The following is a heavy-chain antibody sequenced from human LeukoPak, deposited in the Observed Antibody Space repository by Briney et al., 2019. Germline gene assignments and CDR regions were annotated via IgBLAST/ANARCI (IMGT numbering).Heavy chain of an antibody. CDR3: ARMRWESHYYGMDV. J-gene: IGHJ6*02. D-gene: IGHD1-26*01. V-gene: IGHV4-34*01. Sequence: SETLSLTCAVYGGSFSGYYWSWIRQPPGKGLEWIGEINHSGSTNYNPSLKSRVTISVDTSKNQFSLKLSSVTAADTAVYYCARMRWESHYYGMDVWGQGTTVTVSS. CDR1: GGSFSGYY. CDR2: INHSGST.